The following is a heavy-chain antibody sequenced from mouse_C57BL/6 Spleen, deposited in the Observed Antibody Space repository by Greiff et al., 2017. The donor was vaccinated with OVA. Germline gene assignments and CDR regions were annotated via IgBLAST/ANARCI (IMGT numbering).Heavy chain of an antibody. J-gene: IGHJ3*01. Sequence: QVQLQQPGAELVKPGASVKLSCKASGYTFTSYWMHWVKQRPGQGLEWIGMIHPNSGSTNYNEKFKSKATLTVDKSSSTAYMQLSSLTTEDSAVYYCARGAWDEGRFAYWGQGTLVTVSA. CDR1: GYTFTSYW. V-gene: IGHV1-64*01. CDR2: IHPNSGST. D-gene: IGHD4-1*01. CDR3: ARGAWDEGRFAY.